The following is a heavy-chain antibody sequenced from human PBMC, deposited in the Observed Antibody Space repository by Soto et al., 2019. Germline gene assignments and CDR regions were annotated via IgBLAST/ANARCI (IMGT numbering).Heavy chain of an antibody. J-gene: IGHJ4*02. D-gene: IGHD3-22*01. CDR3: ARDIGYYDSSGYPDY. Sequence: QVQLVESGGGVVQPGRSLRLSCAASGFTFSSYAMHWVRQAPGKGLEWVAVISYDGSNKYYADSVKGRFTISRDNSKNTLYLQMNSLRAEDTAVYYCARDIGYYDSSGYPDYWGQGTLVTVSS. V-gene: IGHV3-30-3*01. CDR2: ISYDGSNK. CDR1: GFTFSSYA.